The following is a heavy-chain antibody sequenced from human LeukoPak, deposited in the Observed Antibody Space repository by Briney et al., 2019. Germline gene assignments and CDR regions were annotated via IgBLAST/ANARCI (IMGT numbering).Heavy chain of an antibody. V-gene: IGHV4-4*07. D-gene: IGHD6-13*01. Sequence: SETLSLTCTVSGGSISSYYWSWIRQPAGKGLEWIGCIYTSGSTNYNPSLKSRVTMSVDTSKNQFSLKLSSVTAADTAVYYCAGTPGIAAAGTDWFDPWGQGTLVTVSS. CDR2: IYTSGST. J-gene: IGHJ5*02. CDR3: AGTPGIAAAGTDWFDP. CDR1: GGSISSYY.